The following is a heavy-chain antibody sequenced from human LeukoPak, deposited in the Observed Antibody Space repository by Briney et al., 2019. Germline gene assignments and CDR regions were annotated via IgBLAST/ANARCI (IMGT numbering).Heavy chain of an antibody. D-gene: IGHD2-2*01. J-gene: IGHJ4*02. V-gene: IGHV3-7*01. CDR3: AREAHCSSTSCYLYYFDY. CDR2: IKQDGSER. Sequence: GGSLRLFCAASGFTFSSYWMSWVRQAPGKGLEWVASIKQDGSERYYVDSVKGRFTISRDNAKNSLYLQMNSLRAEDTAVYYCAREAHCSSTSCYLYYFDYWGQGTLVTVSS. CDR1: GFTFSSYW.